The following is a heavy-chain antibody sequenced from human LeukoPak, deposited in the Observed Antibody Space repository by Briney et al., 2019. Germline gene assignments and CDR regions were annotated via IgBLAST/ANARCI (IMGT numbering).Heavy chain of an antibody. CDR3: ARPRIPNWFDP. J-gene: IGHJ5*02. V-gene: IGHV3-30-3*01. CDR1: GFTFSSYA. D-gene: IGHD5-18*01. Sequence: PGGSLRLSCAASGFTFSSYAMHWVRQAPGKGLEWVAVISYDGSNKYYADSVKGRFTISRDNSKNTLYLQMNSLRAEDTAVYYCARPRIPNWFDPWGQGTLVTVSS. CDR2: ISYDGSNK.